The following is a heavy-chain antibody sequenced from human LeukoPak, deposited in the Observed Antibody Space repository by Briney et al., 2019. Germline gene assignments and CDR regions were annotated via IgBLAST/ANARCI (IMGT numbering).Heavy chain of an antibody. D-gene: IGHD3-10*01. CDR3: ARRAMVRGVKEGHFDY. J-gene: IGHJ4*02. CDR1: GDSIYSGSYY. V-gene: IGHV4-39*07. CDR2: IYYSGST. Sequence: PSETLSLTCTVSGDSIYSGSYYWGWIRQPPGKGLEWIGSIYYSGSTYYNPSLKSRVTISIDTSKNQFSLKLSSVTAADTAVYYCARRAMVRGVKEGHFDYWGQGTLVTVSS.